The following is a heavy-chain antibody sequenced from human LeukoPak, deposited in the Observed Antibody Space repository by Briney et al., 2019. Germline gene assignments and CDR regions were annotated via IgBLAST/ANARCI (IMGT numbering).Heavy chain of an antibody. CDR2: ISAYNWNT. V-gene: IGHV1-18*01. Sequence: GASVQVSCKASGYTFTSYGLIWVRQAPGQGLDGMGWISAYNWNTNYAQKLQGRVTMTTGTSTSTAFMELGSLRSDDTAVYYCARDRKAVYYDFWSGPSDYWGQGTLVTVSS. CDR3: ARDRKAVYYDFWSGPSDY. D-gene: IGHD3-3*01. J-gene: IGHJ4*02. CDR1: GYTFTSYG.